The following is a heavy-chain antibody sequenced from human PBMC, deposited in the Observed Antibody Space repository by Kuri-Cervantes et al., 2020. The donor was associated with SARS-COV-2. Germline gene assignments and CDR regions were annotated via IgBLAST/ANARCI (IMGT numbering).Heavy chain of an antibody. V-gene: IGHV1-18*04. Sequence: ASVKVSCKASGYTFITYGISWVRQAPGQGLEWLGWISVWNRNTDYAQKVQGRVTMTTGTSTSTAYMELRSLRSDDTAVYFCARSTPFRRLVVISQGGAFDIWGQGTMVTVSS. CDR3: ARSTPFRRLVVISQGGAFDI. J-gene: IGHJ3*02. D-gene: IGHD3-22*01. CDR1: GYTFITYG. CDR2: ISVWNRNT.